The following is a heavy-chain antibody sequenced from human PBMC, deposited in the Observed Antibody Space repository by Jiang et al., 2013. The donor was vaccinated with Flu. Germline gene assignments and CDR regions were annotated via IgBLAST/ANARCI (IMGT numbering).Heavy chain of an antibody. V-gene: IGHV3-23*01. CDR3: AKDTDGGYY. J-gene: IGHJ4*01. Sequence: VQLLESGGGLVQPGGSLRLSCVASGFTFRSSAMTWVRQAPGKGLEWVSGISGTDSSTYYANSVKGRFTISRDNSRNTVYLQMDTLRVEDTAVYYCAKDTDGGYYWG. CDR1: GFTFRSSA. CDR2: ISGTDSST. D-gene: IGHD4-23*01.